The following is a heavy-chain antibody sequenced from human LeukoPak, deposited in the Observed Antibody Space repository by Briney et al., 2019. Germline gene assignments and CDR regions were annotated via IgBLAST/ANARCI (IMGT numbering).Heavy chain of an antibody. J-gene: IGHJ4*02. CDR3: ARLDCISDTCYNY. D-gene: IGHD2-21*01. CDR1: GDSIRTDY. CDR2: INYSGNS. V-gene: IGHV4-59*08. Sequence: SETLSLTCIVSGDSIRTDYWSWIRQSPGKGLEWIGYINYSGNSDYNPSLKSRVTISVDRSKKQVSLRMGSVTAADTAVYYCARLDCISDTCYNYWALGALVTVSS.